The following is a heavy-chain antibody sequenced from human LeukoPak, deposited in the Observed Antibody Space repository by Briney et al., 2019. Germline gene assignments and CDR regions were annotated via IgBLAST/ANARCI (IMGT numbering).Heavy chain of an antibody. D-gene: IGHD7-27*01. CDR3: AAPPPSDWGGMDV. CDR2: ISGSGGNT. Sequence: PGGSLRLSCAASGFTFSKYAMSWVREAPGKGLGWVSGISGSGGNTYYVDSVKGRFTISRDNSKNTLYLQMNSLRAEDTAVYYCAAPPPSDWGGMDVWGQGTTVTVSS. CDR1: GFTFSKYA. V-gene: IGHV3-23*01. J-gene: IGHJ6*02.